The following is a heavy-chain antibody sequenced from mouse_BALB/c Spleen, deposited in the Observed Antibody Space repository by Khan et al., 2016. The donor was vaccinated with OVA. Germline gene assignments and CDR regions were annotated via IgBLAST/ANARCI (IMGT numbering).Heavy chain of an antibody. CDR1: GYTFSIYL. CDR3: ARAYGYWYFDV. D-gene: IGHD1-1*01. V-gene: IGHV1-80*01. J-gene: IGHJ1*01. Sequence: QVRLQQSGAELVRPGSSVKISCKASGYTFSIYLMNWVRQRPGQGLEWIGQIYPGDGSTNYNRKFMVKATLTADKSSSTAYLQLSGLTSEDSAVDFCARAYGYWYFDVWGAGTTVTVSS. CDR2: IYPGDGST.